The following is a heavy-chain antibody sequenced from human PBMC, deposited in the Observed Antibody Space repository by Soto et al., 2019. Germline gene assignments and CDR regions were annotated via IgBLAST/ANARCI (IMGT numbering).Heavy chain of an antibody. CDR3: ARAIDTAIYFDY. Sequence: PSETLSLTCTVSGDSLSSPGYYWSWIRHHPGKGLEWIGYIYYNRNTYYNPSLKSRLSISVDTSRNQFSLNLTSVTAADTAIYYCARAIDTAIYFDYWGQGTLVTVYS. J-gene: IGHJ4*02. D-gene: IGHD5-18*01. V-gene: IGHV4-31*03. CDR1: GDSLSSPGYY. CDR2: IYYNRNT.